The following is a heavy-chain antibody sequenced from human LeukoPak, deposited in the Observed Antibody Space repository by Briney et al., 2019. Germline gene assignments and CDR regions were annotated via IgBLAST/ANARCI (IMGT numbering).Heavy chain of an antibody. CDR1: GGSITSYY. Sequence: SETLSLTCTVSGGSITSYYWSWIRQPPGKGLEWIGYIYYSGSTNYNPSLKSRVTISVDTSKNQFSLKLSSVTAADTAVYYCARSGGTAHDYWGQGTLVTVSS. J-gene: IGHJ4*02. CDR3: ARSGGTAHDY. CDR2: IYYSGST. V-gene: IGHV4-59*01. D-gene: IGHD1-26*01.